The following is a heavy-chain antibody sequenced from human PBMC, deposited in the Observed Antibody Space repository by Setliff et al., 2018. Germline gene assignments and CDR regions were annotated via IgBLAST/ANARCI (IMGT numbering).Heavy chain of an antibody. D-gene: IGHD2-21*02. CDR2: IGHTGSI. CDR1: GYSISSGYI. V-gene: IGHV4-38-2*02. Sequence: SETLSLTCTISGYSISSGYIWGWIRQPPGKGLEWVGNIGHTGSINYNPSLKSRLTISRDTSKNQVSLKLNSVTATDTAVYYCARDLGHGGDSDYWGQGILVTVSS. J-gene: IGHJ4*02. CDR3: ARDLGHGGDSDY.